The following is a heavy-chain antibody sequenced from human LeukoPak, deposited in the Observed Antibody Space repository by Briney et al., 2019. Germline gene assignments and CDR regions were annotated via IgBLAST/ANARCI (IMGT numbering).Heavy chain of an antibody. CDR2: IYYSGST. CDR1: GGSISSYY. CDR3: ARSGPQSTSTWFHSSY. Sequence: SETLSLTCTVSGGSISSYYWSWIRQPPGKGLVWIGYIYYSGSTNYNTSLKSRVTISVDTSKNQFSLKLRSVTAADTAVYYCARSGPQSTSTWFHSSYWGQGFLVTVSS. D-gene: IGHD2-2*01. V-gene: IGHV4-59*12. J-gene: IGHJ4*02.